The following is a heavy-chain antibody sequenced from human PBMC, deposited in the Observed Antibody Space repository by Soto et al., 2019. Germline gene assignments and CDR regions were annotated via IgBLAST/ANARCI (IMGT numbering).Heavy chain of an antibody. J-gene: IGHJ4*02. CDR3: TTDPIRDY. CDR2: VKRQIDGATT. Sequence: RLSCAPSESTLSNVWMSWVRQAPGKGLEWVGRVKRQIDGATTDYAAPVKGRFTISRDDSKNTVYLQMNSLRTEDTAVYYCTTDPIRDYWGLGTLVTVSS. V-gene: IGHV3-15*01. D-gene: IGHD2-21*01. CDR1: ESTLSNVW.